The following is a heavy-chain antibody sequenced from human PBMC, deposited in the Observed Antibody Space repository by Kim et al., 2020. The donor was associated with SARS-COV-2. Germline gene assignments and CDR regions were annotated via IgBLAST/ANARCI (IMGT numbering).Heavy chain of an antibody. V-gene: IGHV4-39*01. CDR3: ARHRECYDYVWGSYRCDAFDI. CDR1: GGSISSSSYY. J-gene: IGHJ3*02. CDR2: IYYSGST. D-gene: IGHD3-16*02. Sequence: SETLSLTCTVSGGSISSSSYYWGWIRQPPGKGLEWIGSIYYSGSTYYNPSLKSRVTISVDTSKNQFSLKLSSVTAADTAVYYCARHRECYDYVWGSYRCDAFDIWGQGTMVTVSS.